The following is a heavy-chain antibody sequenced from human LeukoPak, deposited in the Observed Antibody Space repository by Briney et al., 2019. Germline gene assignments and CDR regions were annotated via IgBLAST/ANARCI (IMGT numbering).Heavy chain of an antibody. CDR2: IYYTGST. D-gene: IGHD3-10*01. V-gene: IGHV4-61*01. J-gene: IGHJ4*02. CDR3: ARSQNYYGSGDY. Sequence: PSETLSLTCPVSGGSVSNGNYYWSWLRQPPGQALEWIGYIYYTGSTNYNPSLEGRVTISVDTSKNQFSVKLSSVTAADTAVYYCARSQNYYGSGDYWSQGTLVTVSS. CDR1: GGSVSNGNYY.